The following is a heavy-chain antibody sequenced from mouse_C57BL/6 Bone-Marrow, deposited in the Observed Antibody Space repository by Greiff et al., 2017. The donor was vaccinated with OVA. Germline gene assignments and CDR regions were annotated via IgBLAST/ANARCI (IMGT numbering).Heavy chain of an antibody. J-gene: IGHJ2*01. V-gene: IGHV1-19*01. CDR2: INPYNGGT. Sequence: VQLKESGPVLVKPGASVKMSCKASGYTFTDYYMNWVKQSHGKSLEWIGVINPYNGGTSYNQKFKGKATLTVDKSSSTAYMELNSLTSEDSAVYYCARPVLYYGVDYWGQGTTLTVSS. CDR1: GYTFTDYY. D-gene: IGHD1-1*01. CDR3: ARPVLYYGVDY.